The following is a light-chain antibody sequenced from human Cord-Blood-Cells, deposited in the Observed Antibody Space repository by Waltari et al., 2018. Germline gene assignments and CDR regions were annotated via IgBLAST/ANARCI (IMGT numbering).Light chain of an antibody. Sequence: DIVMTQSPDPLAVSLGERATINCKSSQSVLYSSNNKNYLAWYQQKPGQPPKLLIYWASTRETGVPDRFSGRGSGTEFTLTISSLKAEDVAVYYCQQYYSTPPTFGQGTKVEIK. CDR1: QSVLYSSNNKNY. CDR2: WAS. V-gene: IGKV4-1*01. CDR3: QQYYSTPPT. J-gene: IGKJ1*01.